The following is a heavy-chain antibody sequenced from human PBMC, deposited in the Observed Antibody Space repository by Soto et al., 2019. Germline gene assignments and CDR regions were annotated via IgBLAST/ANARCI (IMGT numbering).Heavy chain of an antibody. D-gene: IGHD2-15*01. CDR1: GYTLTSYG. V-gene: IGHV1-18*01. CDR2: ISAYNGNT. Sequence: ASVKVSCKASGYTLTSYGISWVRQAPGQGLEWMGWISAYNGNTNYAQKLQGRVTMTTDTSTSTAYMELRSLRSDDTAVYYCARGSFYCSDGSCYSRGYFDCWGQGTLVSVSS. CDR3: ARGSFYCSDGSCYSRGYFDC. J-gene: IGHJ4*02.